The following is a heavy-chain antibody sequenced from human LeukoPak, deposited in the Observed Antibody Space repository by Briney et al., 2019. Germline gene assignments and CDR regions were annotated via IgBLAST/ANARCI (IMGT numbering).Heavy chain of an antibody. D-gene: IGHD6-19*01. CDR3: AKAHSSGWTTRYFDC. V-gene: IGHV3-23*01. J-gene: IGHJ4*02. Sequence: LGGSLRLSCAASGFTFSSYAMSWVRQAPGKGLEWVSAISGSGGSHDADSVKGRFTISRDNSKNTLYLQMNSLRAEDTAIYYCAKAHSSGWTTRYFDCWGQGALVTVSS. CDR1: GFTFSSYA. CDR2: ISGSGGS.